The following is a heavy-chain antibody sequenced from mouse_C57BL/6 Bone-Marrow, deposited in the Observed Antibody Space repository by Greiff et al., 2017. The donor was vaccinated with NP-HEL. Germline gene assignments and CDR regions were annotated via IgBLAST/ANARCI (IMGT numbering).Heavy chain of an antibody. V-gene: IGHV2-6*01. D-gene: IGHD6-1*01. CDR3: ASDQPYYYAMDY. J-gene: IGHJ4*01. CDR1: GFSLTSYG. CDR2: IWGVGST. Sequence: QVQLKESGPGLVAPSQSLSITCTVSGFSLTSYGVDWVRQSPGKGLEWLGVIWGVGSTNYNSALKSRLSISKDNSKGQVFLKMNSLQTDDTAMYYCASDQPYYYAMDYWGQGTSVTVSS.